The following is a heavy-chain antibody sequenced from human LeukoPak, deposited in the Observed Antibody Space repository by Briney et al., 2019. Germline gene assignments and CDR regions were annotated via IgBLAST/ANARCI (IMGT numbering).Heavy chain of an antibody. CDR2: IIPIFGTA. V-gene: IGHV1-69*05. D-gene: IGHD3-3*01. J-gene: IGHJ6*03. CDR1: GGTFSRYA. CDR3: ARDGRLRFLEWEYYYYYMDV. Sequence: SVKVSCKASGGTFSRYAISWVRQAPGQGLEWRGGIIPIFGTANYAQKFQGRVTITTDESTSTAYTELSSLRSEDTAVYYCARDGRLRFLEWEYYYYYMDVWGKGTTVTVSS.